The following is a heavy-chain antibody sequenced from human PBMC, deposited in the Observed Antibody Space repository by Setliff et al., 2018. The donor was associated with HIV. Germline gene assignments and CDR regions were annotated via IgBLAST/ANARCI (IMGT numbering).Heavy chain of an antibody. V-gene: IGHV4-59*11. CDR3: ARGSGYDGAFFDY. CDR1: GGSISSHY. Sequence: SETLSLTCTVSGGSISSHYWSWIRQPPGKGLEWMGYIYHSGTSNYNPSLKSRVTISVDTSKNQFSLKLSSVTAADTAVYYCARGSGYDGAFFDYWGQGTLVTVSS. J-gene: IGHJ4*02. CDR2: IYHSGTS. D-gene: IGHD5-12*01.